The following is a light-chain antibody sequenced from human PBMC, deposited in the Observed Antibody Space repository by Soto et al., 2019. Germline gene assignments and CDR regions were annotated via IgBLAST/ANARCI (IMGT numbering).Light chain of an antibody. Sequence: QSALTQPPSASGSPGQSVTISCTGTSSDVGNYNYVSWYQQHPGKAPKLMIYEVNKRPSGLPDRFSGSKSGNTASLTVSGLQAEDEADYYCSSYAGSNILVFGGGTKLTVL. V-gene: IGLV2-8*01. J-gene: IGLJ2*01. CDR1: SSDVGNYNY. CDR2: EVN. CDR3: SSYAGSNILV.